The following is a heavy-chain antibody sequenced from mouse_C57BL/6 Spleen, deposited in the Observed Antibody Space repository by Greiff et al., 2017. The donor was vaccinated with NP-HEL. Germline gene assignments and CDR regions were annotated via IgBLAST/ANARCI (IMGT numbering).Heavy chain of an antibody. J-gene: IGHJ2*01. CDR1: GYTFTSYW. CDR2: IDPSDSYT. CDR3: ARCPRGVYFDY. Sequence: VQLQQPGAELVMPGASVKLSCKASGYTFTSYWMHWVKQRPGQGLEWIGEIDPSDSYTNYNQKFKGKSTLTVDKSSRTAYMQLSSLTSEDSAVYYCARCPRGVYFDYWGQGTTLTVSS. V-gene: IGHV1-69*01. D-gene: IGHD2-10*02.